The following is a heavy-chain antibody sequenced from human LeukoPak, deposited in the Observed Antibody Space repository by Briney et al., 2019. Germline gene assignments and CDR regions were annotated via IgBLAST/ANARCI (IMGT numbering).Heavy chain of an antibody. J-gene: IGHJ4*02. D-gene: IGHD3-10*01. CDR3: ARERPRQGIDY. CDR2: IYYSGST. CDR1: GGSISRYY. Sequence: SETLSLTCTVSGGSISRYYWSWIRQPPGKGLEWIGYIYYSGSTNYNPSLKSRVTISVDTSKNQFSLKLSSVTAADTAVYYCARERPRQGIDYWGQGTLVTVSS. V-gene: IGHV4-59*01.